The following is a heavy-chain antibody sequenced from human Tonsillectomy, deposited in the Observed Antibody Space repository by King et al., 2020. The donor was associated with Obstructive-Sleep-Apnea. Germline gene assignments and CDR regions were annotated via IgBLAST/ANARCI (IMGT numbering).Heavy chain of an antibody. D-gene: IGHD5-24*01. CDR3: VRDRGWLPDS. Sequence: VQLQESGPGLVKPSETLSLTCTVSDDSFNDYYWGWIRQPPRKGLEWIGNMYHTGNTNYNPSLKSRVTLSLDTSRGQFSLKLTSVTAADTAVYYCVRDRGWLPDSWGQGTLVTVSS. V-gene: IGHV4-59*01. CDR2: MYHTGNT. CDR1: DDSFNDYY. J-gene: IGHJ5*01.